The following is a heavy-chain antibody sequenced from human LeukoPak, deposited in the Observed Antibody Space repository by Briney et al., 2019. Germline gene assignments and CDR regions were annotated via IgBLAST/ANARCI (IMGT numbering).Heavy chain of an antibody. Sequence: PSETLSLTCTVSGGSISSSSYYWGWIRQPPGKGLEWIGSIYYSGSTYYNPSLKSRVTISVDTSKNQFSLKLSTVTAADTAVYYCASPHISYCSSTSCPSDYWGQGTLVTVSS. CDR3: ASPHISYCSSTSCPSDY. CDR2: IYYSGST. V-gene: IGHV4-39*01. D-gene: IGHD2-2*01. CDR1: GGSISSSSYY. J-gene: IGHJ4*02.